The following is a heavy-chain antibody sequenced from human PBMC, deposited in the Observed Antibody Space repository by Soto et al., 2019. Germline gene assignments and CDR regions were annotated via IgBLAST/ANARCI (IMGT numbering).Heavy chain of an antibody. D-gene: IGHD3-22*01. J-gene: IGHJ3*02. CDR2: INAGNGNT. Sequence: ASGKDCCKTSGYDISRDPIQCGLQAPGQSLVWIRGINAGNGNTKYSQMFHGRVTFNRDTSASTAYMELSGLRSEDTGVFYCVRDKPYHYDISGNSHVGYVFDIWGQGTMVTVSS. CDR1: GYDISRDP. CDR3: VRDKPYHYDISGNSHVGYVFDI. V-gene: IGHV1-3*01.